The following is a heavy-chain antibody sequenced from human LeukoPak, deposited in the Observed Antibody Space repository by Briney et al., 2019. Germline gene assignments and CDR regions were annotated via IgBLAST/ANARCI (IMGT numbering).Heavy chain of an antibody. D-gene: IGHD6-19*01. CDR1: GGSISSYY. CDR2: IYYSGST. CDR3: AVAGRASRTYYFDY. Sequence: PETLSLTCTVSGGSISSYYWSWLRQPPGKGLEWIGYIYYSGSTNYNPSLKSRVTISVDTSKNQFSLKLSSVTAADTAVYYCAVAGRASRTYYFDYWGQGTLVTVSS. V-gene: IGHV4-59*01. J-gene: IGHJ4*02.